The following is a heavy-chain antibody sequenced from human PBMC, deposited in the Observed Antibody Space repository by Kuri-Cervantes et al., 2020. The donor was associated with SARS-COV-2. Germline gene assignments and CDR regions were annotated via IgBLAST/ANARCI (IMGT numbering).Heavy chain of an antibody. CDR1: GGSFSGYY. D-gene: IGHD6-19*01. V-gene: IGHV4-34*01. Sequence: SETLSLTCAVYGGSFSGYYWSWIRQPPGKGLEWIGEINHSGSTNYNPSLKSRVTISVDTSKNQFSLKLSSATAADTAVYYCARERGGQWLVRLGYFDYWGQGTLVTVSS. J-gene: IGHJ4*02. CDR3: ARERGGQWLVRLGYFDY. CDR2: INHSGST.